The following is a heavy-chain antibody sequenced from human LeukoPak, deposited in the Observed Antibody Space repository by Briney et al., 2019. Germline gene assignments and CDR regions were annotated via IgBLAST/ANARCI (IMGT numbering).Heavy chain of an antibody. D-gene: IGHD3-3*01. J-gene: IGHJ4*02. Sequence: ASVKVSCKASGYTFTGYYMHWVRQAPGQGLEWMGWINPNSGGTNYAQKFQVRVTMTRDTSISTAYMELSRLRSDDTAVYYCARGYYDFWSGYSDYFDYWGQGTLVTVSS. CDR3: ARGYYDFWSGYSDYFDY. CDR2: INPNSGGT. CDR1: GYTFTGYY. V-gene: IGHV1-2*02.